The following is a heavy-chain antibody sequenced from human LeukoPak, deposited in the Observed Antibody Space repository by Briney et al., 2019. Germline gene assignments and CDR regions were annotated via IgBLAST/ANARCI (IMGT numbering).Heavy chain of an antibody. CDR2: VKQDGSEK. D-gene: IGHD6-19*01. Sequence: GGSLRLSCAASGFTSGGYWMSWVRQAPGKGLEWVANVKQDGSEKYYVDSVKGRFTISRDNSKNTLFLQMNSLGAEDTALYYCAKALAGLLDYWGQGTLVTVSS. CDR1: GFTSGGYW. J-gene: IGHJ4*02. V-gene: IGHV3-7*03. CDR3: AKALAGLLDY.